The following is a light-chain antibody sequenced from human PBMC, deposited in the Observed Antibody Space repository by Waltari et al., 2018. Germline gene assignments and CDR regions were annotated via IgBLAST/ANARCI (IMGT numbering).Light chain of an antibody. CDR2: DAS. J-gene: IGKJ3*01. CDR3: QQRSNWRFT. CDR1: QSVSSY. V-gene: IGKV3-11*01. Sequence: EIVLTQSPATLSLSPGERATLSCRASQSVSSYLAWYQQKPGQAPRLLIYDASNRATGIPARFRGSGSGTDFTLTISSLEPEDFAVYYCQQRSNWRFTFGPGTKVEIK.